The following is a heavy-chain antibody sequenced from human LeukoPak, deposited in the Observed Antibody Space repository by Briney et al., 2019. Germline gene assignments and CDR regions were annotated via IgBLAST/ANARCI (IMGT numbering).Heavy chain of an antibody. J-gene: IGHJ4*02. Sequence: GGSLRLSCAASGFTFSNYWMSWVRQAPGMGLEWVANIKQDGSEKYYVDSVKGRFTNSRDNAKNSLYLQMNSLRAEDTAVFYCARRRCSSTSCFFDYWGQGTLVTVSS. V-gene: IGHV3-7*01. CDR3: ARRRCSSTSCFFDY. D-gene: IGHD2-2*01. CDR1: GFTFSNYW. CDR2: IKQDGSEK.